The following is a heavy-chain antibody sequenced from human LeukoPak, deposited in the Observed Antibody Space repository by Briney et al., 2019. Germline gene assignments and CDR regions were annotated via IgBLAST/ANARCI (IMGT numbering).Heavy chain of an antibody. CDR1: GGSISSYY. J-gene: IGHJ3*02. Sequence: PSETLSLTCTVSGGSISSYYWSWIRQPPGEGLEWIGYIYYSGSTNYNPSLKSRVTISVDTSKNQFSLKLSSVTAADTAVYYCARVRHIVVVTAIHHAFDIWGQGTMVTVSS. D-gene: IGHD2-21*02. V-gene: IGHV4-59*01. CDR2: IYYSGST. CDR3: ARVRHIVVVTAIHHAFDI.